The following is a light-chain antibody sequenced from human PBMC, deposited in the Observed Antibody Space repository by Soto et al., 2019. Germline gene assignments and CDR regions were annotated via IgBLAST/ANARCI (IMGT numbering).Light chain of an antibody. J-gene: IGLJ1*01. Sequence: QSALTQPASVSGSPGQSITISCTGTSSDVGGYNYVSWYQQHPGKAPKLMIYEVSNRPSGLSNRFSGSKSGNTASLTISGLQAEDEADYYCSSYTSSSTPYAFGTGTKLTVL. V-gene: IGLV2-14*01. CDR3: SSYTSSSTPYA. CDR1: SSDVGGYNY. CDR2: EVS.